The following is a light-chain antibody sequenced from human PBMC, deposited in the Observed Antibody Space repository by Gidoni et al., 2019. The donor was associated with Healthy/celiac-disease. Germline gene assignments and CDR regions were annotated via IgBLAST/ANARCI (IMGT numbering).Light chain of an antibody. CDR1: SLRSYY. Sequence: SSELTQDSAVSVALGQPVRITCQGDSLRSYYASWYQQKPGQAPILVIYGKNNRPSRIPDRITGSRSGNTASLNINGAQGEDEAEYYCNSRDSSGNHLPHGVFGGGTKLTVL. CDR3: NSRDSSGNHLPHGV. V-gene: IGLV3-19*01. J-gene: IGLJ2*01. CDR2: GKN.